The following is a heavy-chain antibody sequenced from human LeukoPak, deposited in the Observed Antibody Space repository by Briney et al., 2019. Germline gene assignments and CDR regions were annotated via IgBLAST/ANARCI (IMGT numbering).Heavy chain of an antibody. CDR2: IIPIFGTA. CDR3: ARDEYYDSSGYYYYGMDV. D-gene: IGHD3-22*01. Sequence: GASVKVSCKASGGTFSSYAISWVRQAPGQGLEWMGGIIPIFGTANYAQKFQGRVTITADESTSTAYMELSSLRSEDTAVYYCARDEYYDSSGYYYYGMDVWGQGTTVTVSS. J-gene: IGHJ6*02. CDR1: GGTFSSYA. V-gene: IGHV1-69*13.